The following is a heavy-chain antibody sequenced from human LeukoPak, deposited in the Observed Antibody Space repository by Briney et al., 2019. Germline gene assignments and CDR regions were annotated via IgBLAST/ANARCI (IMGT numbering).Heavy chain of an antibody. J-gene: IGHJ4*02. D-gene: IGHD2-15*01. CDR3: ARDLPADDIVVPH. CDR1: GGTFSSYA. Sequence: SVKVSCKASGGTFSSYAISWVRQAPGQGLEWMGGIIPIFGTANYAQKFQGRVTITTDESTSTAYMGLSSLRSEDTAVYYCARDLPADDIVVPHWGQGTLVTVSS. CDR2: IIPIFGTA. V-gene: IGHV1-69*05.